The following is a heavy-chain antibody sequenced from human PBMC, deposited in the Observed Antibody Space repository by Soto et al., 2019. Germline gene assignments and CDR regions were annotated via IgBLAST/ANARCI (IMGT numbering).Heavy chain of an antibody. V-gene: IGHV3-21*01. Sequence: GGSLRLSCAASGFTFSSYSMNWVRQAPGRGLEWVSSISSSSSYIYYADSVKGRFTISRDNAKNSLYLQMNSLRAEDTAVYYCARDMATVTKWGGFGNYGMDVWGQGTTVTVSS. D-gene: IGHD4-4*01. J-gene: IGHJ6*02. CDR1: GFTFSSYS. CDR3: ARDMATVTKWGGFGNYGMDV. CDR2: ISSSSSYI.